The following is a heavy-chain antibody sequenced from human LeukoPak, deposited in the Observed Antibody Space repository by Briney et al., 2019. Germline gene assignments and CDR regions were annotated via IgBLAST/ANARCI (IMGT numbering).Heavy chain of an antibody. V-gene: IGHV4-38-2*01. D-gene: IGHD6-6*01. J-gene: IGHJ4*02. CDR2: IYHSGST. Sequence: SETLSLTCAVSGYSISSGYYWGWIRQPPGKGLEWIGSIYHSGSTYYNPSLKSRVTISVDTSKNQFSLKLSSVTAADTAVYYCARTVAARSVYFDYWGQGTLVTVSS. CDR1: GYSISSGYY. CDR3: ARTVAARSVYFDY.